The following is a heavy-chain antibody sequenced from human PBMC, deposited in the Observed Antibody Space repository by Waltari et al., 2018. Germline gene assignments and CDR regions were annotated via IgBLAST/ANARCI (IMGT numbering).Heavy chain of an antibody. CDR2: SIPIFGTA. CDR1: GGTFSSYA. J-gene: IGHJ6*02. Sequence: QVQLVQSGAEVKKPGSSVKVSCKASGGTFSSYAISWVRRAPGPGLEWMGGSIPIFGTANYAQKFQGRVTITADESTSTAYMELSSLRSEDTAVYYCARDHIVVVIALREYYGMDVWGQGTTVTVSS. CDR3: ARDHIVVVIALREYYGMDV. D-gene: IGHD2-21*01. V-gene: IGHV1-69*12.